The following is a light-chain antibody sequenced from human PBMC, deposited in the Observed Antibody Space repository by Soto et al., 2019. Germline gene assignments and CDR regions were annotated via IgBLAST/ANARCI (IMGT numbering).Light chain of an antibody. J-gene: IGKJ1*01. CDR1: QGISNW. CDR3: QQTDNFPST. Sequence: DIQMTQSPSSVSASVGDRVTITCRASQGISNWLAWYQQRPGRAPKLLIYDASTLQSGVPSRFSGGGSGTDFTLSISCLQPEDYAIYFCQQTDNFPSTFGQGTKVELK. CDR2: DAS. V-gene: IGKV1-12*02.